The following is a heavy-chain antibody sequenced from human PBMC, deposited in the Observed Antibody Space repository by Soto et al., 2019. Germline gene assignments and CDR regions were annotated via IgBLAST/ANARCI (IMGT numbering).Heavy chain of an antibody. CDR3: AREAIIVIAAPEYYFDY. D-gene: IGHD3-22*01. J-gene: IGHJ4*02. Sequence: GGSLRLSCAASGFDVSNTDMSWVHQAPGKGLEWVSVIYSGGYTNYADSVKGRFIVSRDSPKNTLYLQMDSLRAEDTAVYYCAREAIIVIAAPEYYFDYWGQGTLVTVSS. CDR1: GFDVSNTD. CDR2: IYSGGYT. V-gene: IGHV3-66*01.